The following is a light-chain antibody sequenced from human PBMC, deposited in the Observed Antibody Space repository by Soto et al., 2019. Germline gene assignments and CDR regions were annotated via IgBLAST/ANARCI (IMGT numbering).Light chain of an antibody. Sequence: DIPMNQSPSTLSAFLGGRVPTPCRASQNIRNWLAWYQQKPGKAPNPLIYDASSLKSGVPARFSGSGSGTEFTLTISSLQPDDFATYYCQQYNTYSTFGQGTRLEIK. V-gene: IGKV1-5*01. CDR3: QQYNTYST. CDR2: DAS. J-gene: IGKJ5*01. CDR1: QNIRNW.